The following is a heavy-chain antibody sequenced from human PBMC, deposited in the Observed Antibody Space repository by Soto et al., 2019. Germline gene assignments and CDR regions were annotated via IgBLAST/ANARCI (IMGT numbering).Heavy chain of an antibody. Sequence: QVQLVQSGAEVRKPGSSMTVSCKASGGTFSNYAISWVRQAPGQGLEWMGGIIPIVGTGSYAQKFQGRVTITADDPTTTAYMELSSLRFEDTAVYYCARVVILVPTASTNYYYHMDVWGPGTTVTVSS. CDR3: ARVVILVPTASTNYYYHMDV. CDR1: GGTFSNYA. J-gene: IGHJ6*02. D-gene: IGHD2-2*01. CDR2: IIPIVGTG. V-gene: IGHV1-69*01.